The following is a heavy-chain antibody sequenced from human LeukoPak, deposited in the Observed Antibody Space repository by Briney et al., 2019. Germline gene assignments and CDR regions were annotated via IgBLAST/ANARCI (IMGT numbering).Heavy chain of an antibody. CDR3: ARDPVRGAVAFDI. CDR2: ISSSGSTI. J-gene: IGHJ3*02. Sequence: GGSLRLSCAASGFTFSDYYMSWIRQAPGKGLEWVSYISSSGSTIYYADSVKGRFTISRDNAKNSLYLQMNSLRAEDTAVYYCARDPVRGAVAFDIWGQGTMVPVSS. D-gene: IGHD3-10*01. CDR1: GFTFSDYY. V-gene: IGHV3-11*04.